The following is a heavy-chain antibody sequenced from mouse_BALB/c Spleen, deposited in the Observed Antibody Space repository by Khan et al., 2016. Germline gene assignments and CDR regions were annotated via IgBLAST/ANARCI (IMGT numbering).Heavy chain of an antibody. Sequence: QVQLKQSGPGLVAPSQSLSITCTVSGFSLIAYGVNWVRLPPGKSLEWLGMIWGDGTTDYNSALKSRLNITKDNSKSQVFLKMNSLQTDDTARYYCARDGWGYYAMDYWGQGTSVTVSS. J-gene: IGHJ4*01. CDR3: ARDGWGYYAMDY. V-gene: IGHV2-6-7*01. CDR1: GFSLIAYG. D-gene: IGHD2-2*01. CDR2: IWGDGTT.